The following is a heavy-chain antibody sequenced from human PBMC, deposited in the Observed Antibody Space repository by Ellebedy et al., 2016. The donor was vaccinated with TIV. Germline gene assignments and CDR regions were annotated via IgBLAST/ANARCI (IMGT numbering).Heavy chain of an antibody. J-gene: IGHJ4*02. CDR2: IISIFGTA. CDR3: ARVKEGDYGDY. V-gene: IGHV1-69*13. CDR1: GGTFSSYA. Sequence: SVKVSCXASGGTFSSYAISWVRQAPGQGLEWMGGIISIFGTANYAQKFQGRVTITADESTSTAYMELSSLRSEDTAVYYCARVKEGDYGDYWGQGTLVTVSS.